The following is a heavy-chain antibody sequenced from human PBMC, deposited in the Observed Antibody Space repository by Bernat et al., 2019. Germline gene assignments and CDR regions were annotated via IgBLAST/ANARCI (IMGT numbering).Heavy chain of an antibody. CDR3: TSEGGGSWYSHYYDGMDV. CDR1: GFTFSNAW. D-gene: IGHD6-13*01. V-gene: IGHV3-15*01. Sequence: EVQLVESGGGLVKPGGSLRLSCAASGFTFSNAWMSWVRQAPGKGLEWVGRIKSKTDGGTTDYAAPVKGRFTISRDDSKNTLYLQMNSLKTEDTAVYYCTSEGGGSWYSHYYDGMDVWGQGTTVTVSS. CDR2: IKSKTDGGTT. J-gene: IGHJ6*02.